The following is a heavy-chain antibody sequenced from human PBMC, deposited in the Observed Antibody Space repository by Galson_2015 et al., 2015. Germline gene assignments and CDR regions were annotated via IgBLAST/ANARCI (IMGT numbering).Heavy chain of an antibody. V-gene: IGHV3-9*01. Sequence: SLRLSCAASGFSFDAYGMHWVRQAPGKGLEWVSGISYNSGSIGYADSVKGRFSISRDNAKTSLYLQMNSLRPEDTALDYFAKDRYTYCYPFTGFYYGKDVWGQGTTDTLSS. CDR3: AKDRYTYCYPFTGFYYGKDV. J-gene: IGHJ6*02. D-gene: IGHD5-18*01. CDR1: GFSFDAYG. CDR2: ISYNSGSI.